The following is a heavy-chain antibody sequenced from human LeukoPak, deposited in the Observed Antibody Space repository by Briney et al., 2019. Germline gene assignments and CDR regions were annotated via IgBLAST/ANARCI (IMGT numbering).Heavy chain of an antibody. J-gene: IGHJ4*02. V-gene: IGHV6-1*01. D-gene: IGHD3-10*01. Sequence: SQTLSLTCAISGDSVSSNSAAWNWIRQSPSRGLEWLGRTYYRSKWYNDYAVSVKSRITINPDTSKNQFSLQLNSVTPEDTAVYYCARDEGMSYCYGSGSFPHSYYFDYWGQGTLVTVSS. CDR3: ARDEGMSYCYGSGSFPHSYYFDY. CDR1: GDSVSSNSAA. CDR2: TYYRSKWYN.